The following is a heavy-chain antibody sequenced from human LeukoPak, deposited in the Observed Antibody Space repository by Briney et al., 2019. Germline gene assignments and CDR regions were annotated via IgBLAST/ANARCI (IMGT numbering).Heavy chain of an antibody. CDR2: IKSKTDGGTT. V-gene: IGHV3-15*01. J-gene: IGHJ6*03. CDR1: GFTFSNAW. D-gene: IGHD4-17*01. CDR3: TTDLGYGDYYYYYYMDV. Sequence: GGSLRLSCAASGFTFSNAWMSWVRQAPGKGLEWVGRIKSKTDGGTTDYAAPVKGRFTISRDDSKNTLYLQMNSLKTEDTAVYYCTTDLGYGDYYYYYYMDVWGKGTTVTVSS.